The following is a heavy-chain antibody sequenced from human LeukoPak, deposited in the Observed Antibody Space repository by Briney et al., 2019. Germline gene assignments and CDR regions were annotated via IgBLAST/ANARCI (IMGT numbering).Heavy chain of an antibody. CDR2: IYTSGST. CDR1: GGSISSYY. J-gene: IGHJ6*02. V-gene: IGHV4-4*07. CDR3: ARGNRYFDWLTNSYYYYGMDV. Sequence: SETLSLTCTVSGGSISSYYWSWIRQPAGKGLEWIGRIYTSGSTNHNPSLKSRVTMSVDTSKNQFPLKLSSVTAADTAVYYCARGNRYFDWLTNSYYYYGMDVWGQGTTVTVSS. D-gene: IGHD3-9*01.